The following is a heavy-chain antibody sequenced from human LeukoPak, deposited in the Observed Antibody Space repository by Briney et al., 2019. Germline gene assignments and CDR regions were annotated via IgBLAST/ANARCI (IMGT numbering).Heavy chain of an antibody. Sequence: GGSLRLSCAASGFAFNKYWVHWARQVPGKGLVWVSRINGDGSSTMYADSVKGRFTISRDNAKNTLYLQMNSLRAEDTAVYYCAKTDSTIPNLLDVWGQGTTVTVSS. D-gene: IGHD2-15*01. J-gene: IGHJ6*02. V-gene: IGHV3-74*03. CDR1: GFAFNKYW. CDR3: AKTDSTIPNLLDV. CDR2: INGDGSST.